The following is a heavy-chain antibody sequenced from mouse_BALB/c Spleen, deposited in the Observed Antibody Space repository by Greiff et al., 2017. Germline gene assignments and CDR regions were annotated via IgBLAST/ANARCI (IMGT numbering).Heavy chain of an antibody. CDR2: ISSGSSTI. CDR3: ARYDYFDY. CDR1: GFTFSSFG. J-gene: IGHJ2*01. Sequence: EVMLVESGGGLVQPGGSRKLSCAASGFTFSSFGMHWVRQAPEKGLEWVAYISSGSSTIYYADTVKGRFTISRDNPKNTLFLQMTSLRSEDTAMYYCARYDYFDYGGQGTTLTVSS. D-gene: IGHD2-14*01. V-gene: IGHV5-17*02.